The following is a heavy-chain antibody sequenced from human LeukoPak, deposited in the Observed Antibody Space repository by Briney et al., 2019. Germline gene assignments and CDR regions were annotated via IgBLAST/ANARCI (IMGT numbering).Heavy chain of an antibody. CDR3: ARVRYSGSRLRVYYFDY. Sequence: ASVKVSCKASGYTFTGYYMHWVRQAPGQGLEWMGWINPNSGGTNYAQKFQGRVTMTRDTSISTAYMELSRLRSDDTAVYYCARVRYSGSRLRVYYFDYWGQGTPVTVSS. CDR2: INPNSGGT. CDR1: GYTFTGYY. V-gene: IGHV1-2*02. D-gene: IGHD5-12*01. J-gene: IGHJ4*02.